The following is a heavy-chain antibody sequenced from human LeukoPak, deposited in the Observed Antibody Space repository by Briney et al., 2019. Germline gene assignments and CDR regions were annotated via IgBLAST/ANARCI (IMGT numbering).Heavy chain of an antibody. CDR1: GGSISSSSYY. D-gene: IGHD7-27*01. CDR3: ARDKANWGPASGNDAFDI. V-gene: IGHV4-39*07. CDR2: IYYSGST. Sequence: SETLSLTCTVSGGSISSSSYYWGWIRQPPGKGLEWIGSIYYSGSTYYNPSLKSRVTISVDTSKNQFSLKLSSVTAADTAVYYCARDKANWGPASGNDAFDIWGQGTMVTVSS. J-gene: IGHJ3*02.